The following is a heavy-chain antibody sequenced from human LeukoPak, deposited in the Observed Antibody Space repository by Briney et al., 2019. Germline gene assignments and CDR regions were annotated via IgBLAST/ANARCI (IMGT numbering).Heavy chain of an antibody. J-gene: IGHJ6*02. CDR2: INSDGSST. CDR1: GFTFSSYG. V-gene: IGHV3-74*01. CDR3: ARGGYSGYDLVYYYYYYGMDV. D-gene: IGHD5-12*01. Sequence: GGSLRLSCAASGFTFSSYGMHWVRQAPGKGLVWVSRINSDGSSTSYADSVKGRFTISRDNAKNTLYLQMNSLRAEDTAVYYCARGGYSGYDLVYYYYYYGMDVWGQGTTVTVSS.